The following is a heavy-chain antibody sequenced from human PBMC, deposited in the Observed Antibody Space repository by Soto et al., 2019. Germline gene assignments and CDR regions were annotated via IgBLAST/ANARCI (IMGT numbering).Heavy chain of an antibody. CDR2: IIPIFGTA. Sequence: QVQLVQSGAEVKKPGSSVKVSCKASGGTFRSYAISWVRQAPGQGLEWMGGIIPIFGTANYAQKFQGRVTLTADESTSTDYMELSSLRSEDTAVYYCARVSSGYDSSGCRLRWFDPWGQGTLVTVSS. D-gene: IGHD3-22*01. J-gene: IGHJ5*02. CDR3: ARVSSGYDSSGCRLRWFDP. V-gene: IGHV1-69*12. CDR1: GGTFRSYA.